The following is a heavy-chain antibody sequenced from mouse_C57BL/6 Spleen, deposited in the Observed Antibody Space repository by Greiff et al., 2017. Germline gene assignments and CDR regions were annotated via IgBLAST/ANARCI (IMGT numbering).Heavy chain of an antibody. V-gene: IGHV7-4*01. D-gene: IGHD1-1*01. CDR3: LKAVMTTEVANWYFDV. CDR1: GFTFTDYY. CDR2: IRHKANGYTT. Sequence: EVQGVESGGGLVQPGASLRLSCAASGFTFTDYYMSWVRPPPGQAPEWLALIRHKANGYTTEYPASVKGRFTISRDNSHNILYLQLNTLRAEDSATCYCLKAVMTTEVANWYFDVWGTGTTVTVSS. J-gene: IGHJ1*03.